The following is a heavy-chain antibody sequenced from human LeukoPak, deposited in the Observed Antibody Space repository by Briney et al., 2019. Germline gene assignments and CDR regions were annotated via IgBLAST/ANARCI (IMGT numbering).Heavy chain of an antibody. V-gene: IGHV3-9*03. CDR1: GFTFDDYA. CDR3: AKTLYGSGSPNAFDI. Sequence: GGSLRLSCAASGFTFDDYAMHWVRQAPGKGLAWVSGISWNSDSIGYADSVKGRFTISRDNAKNSLYLQMNSLRAEDMALYYCAKTLYGSGSPNAFDIWGQGTMDTVSS. J-gene: IGHJ3*02. D-gene: IGHD3-10*01. CDR2: ISWNSDSI.